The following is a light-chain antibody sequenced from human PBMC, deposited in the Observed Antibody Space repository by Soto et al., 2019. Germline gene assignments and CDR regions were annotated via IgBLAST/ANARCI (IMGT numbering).Light chain of an antibody. CDR1: QSISTHY. V-gene: IGKV3-20*01. CDR3: QQYSTSPPMYT. J-gene: IGKJ2*01. CDR2: GTS. Sequence: ESVLTQSPGTLSLSPGERATLSCRTSQSISTHYLAWYQQKPGQAPRLLISGTSTRANGIPDRFSCIGSGTEFTLTISILEPEDFAVYYCQQYSTSPPMYTFGQGTRLEIK.